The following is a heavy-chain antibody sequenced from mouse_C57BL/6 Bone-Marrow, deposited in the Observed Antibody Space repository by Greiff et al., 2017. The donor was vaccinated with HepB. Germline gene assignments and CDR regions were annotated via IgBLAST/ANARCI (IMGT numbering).Heavy chain of an antibody. J-gene: IGHJ4*01. CDR2: IDPSDSYT. D-gene: IGHD1-1*01. Sequence: VQLQQPGAELVKPGASVKLSCKASGYTFTSYWMQWVKQRPGQGLEWIGEIDPSDSYTNYNQKFKGKATLTVDTSSSTAYMQLSSLTSEDTAVYYCTTPPMDYWGQGTSVTVSS. V-gene: IGHV1-50*01. CDR3: TTPPMDY. CDR1: GYTFTSYW.